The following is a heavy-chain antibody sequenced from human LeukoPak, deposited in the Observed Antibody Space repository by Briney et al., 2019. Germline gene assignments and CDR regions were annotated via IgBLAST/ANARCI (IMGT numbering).Heavy chain of an antibody. D-gene: IGHD2-2*01. J-gene: IGHJ4*02. CDR3: ARALGYCSSTSCYLASYFDY. Sequence: SVKVSCKASGGTFSSYAISWVRQAPGQGLEWMGGIIPIFGTANYVQKFQGRVTITTDESTSTAYMELSSLRSEDTAVYYCARALGYCSSTSCYLASYFDYWGQGTLVTVSS. CDR2: IIPIFGTA. V-gene: IGHV1-69*05. CDR1: GGTFSSYA.